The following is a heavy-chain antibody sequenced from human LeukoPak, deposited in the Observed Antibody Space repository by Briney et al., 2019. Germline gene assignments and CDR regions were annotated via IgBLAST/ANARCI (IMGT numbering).Heavy chain of an antibody. V-gene: IGHV1-18*04. D-gene: IGHD3-22*01. Sequence: ASVKVSCKASGYTFTGYYMHWVRQAPGQGLEWMGWISAYNGNTNYAQKLQGRVTMTTDTSTSTAYMELRSLRSDDTAVYYCAREESSGPALWGQGTLVTVSS. CDR3: AREESSGPAL. CDR2: ISAYNGNT. J-gene: IGHJ4*02. CDR1: GYTFTGYY.